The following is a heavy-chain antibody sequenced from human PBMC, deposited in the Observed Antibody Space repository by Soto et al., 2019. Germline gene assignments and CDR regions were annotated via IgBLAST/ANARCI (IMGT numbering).Heavy chain of an antibody. CDR3: ARATVGTYYFDY. V-gene: IGHV3-72*01. CDR2: TRDKTNSYTT. J-gene: IGHJ4*02. CDR1: GFPFSDHY. Sequence: CLRLSCAASGFPFSDHYMDWVRQAPGEGLEWVGRTRDKTNSYTTEYAASVKGRFTISRDDSKSSLYLQMNSLKTEDTAVYYCARATVGTYYFDYWGQGTLVTVSS. D-gene: IGHD3-16*01.